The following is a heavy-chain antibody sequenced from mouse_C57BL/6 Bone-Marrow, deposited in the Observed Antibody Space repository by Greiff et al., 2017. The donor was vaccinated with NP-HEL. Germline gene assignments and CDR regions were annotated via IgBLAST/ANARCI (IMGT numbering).Heavy chain of an antibody. V-gene: IGHV5-4*01. CDR3: ARDRDWGDYAMDY. D-gene: IGHD4-1*01. J-gene: IGHJ4*01. Sequence: EVQLQESGGGLVKPGGSLKLSCAASGFTFSSYAMSWVRQTPEKRLEWVATISDGGSYTYYPDNVKGRFTISRDNAKNNLYLQMSHLKSEDTAMYYCARDRDWGDYAMDYWGQGTSVTVSS. CDR2: ISDGGSYT. CDR1: GFTFSSYA.